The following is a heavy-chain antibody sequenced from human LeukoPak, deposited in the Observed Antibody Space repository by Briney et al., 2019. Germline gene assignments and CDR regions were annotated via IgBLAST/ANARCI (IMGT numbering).Heavy chain of an antibody. J-gene: IGHJ4*02. V-gene: IGHV4-59*01. D-gene: IGHD2-15*01. Sequence: SETLSLTCTVSGGSISSYYWSWIRQPPGKGLEWIGYIYYSGSTNYNPSLKSRVTISVDTSKNQFSLKLSSVTAADTPVYYCARHLGYCSGGSCYAPFDYWGQGTLVTVSS. CDR3: ARHLGYCSGGSCYAPFDY. CDR2: IYYSGST. CDR1: GGSISSYY.